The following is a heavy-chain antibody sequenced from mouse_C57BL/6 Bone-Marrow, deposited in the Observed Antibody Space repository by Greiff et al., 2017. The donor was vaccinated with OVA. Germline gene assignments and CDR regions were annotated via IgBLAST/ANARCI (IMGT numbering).Heavy chain of an antibody. J-gene: IGHJ3*01. D-gene: IGHD2-3*01. CDR1: GYTFTSYW. CDR3: ARDMGWFHPWFAY. V-gene: IGHV1-61*01. CDR2: IYPSDSET. Sequence: QVQLQQPGAELVRPGSSVKLSCKASGYTFTSYWMDWVKRRPGQGLEWIGNIYPSDSETHYNQKFKDKATLTVDKSYSTAYMQLSSLTSEDSAVYYCARDMGWFHPWFAYWYQGTRVTVSA.